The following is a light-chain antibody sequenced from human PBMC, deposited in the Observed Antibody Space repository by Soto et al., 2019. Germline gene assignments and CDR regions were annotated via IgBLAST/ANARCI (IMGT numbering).Light chain of an antibody. Sequence: DIVMTQSPDSLAVSLGERATINCKSSQSVLYSSNNKNYLAWFQQKPGQPPKLLIHWASTRESGVPDRFSGSGSGKDFTLTISSLQAEDVAVYYCHQFYNIPFTFGPGTKVDIK. V-gene: IGKV4-1*01. CDR3: HQFYNIPFT. CDR2: WAS. CDR1: QSVLYSSNNKNY. J-gene: IGKJ3*01.